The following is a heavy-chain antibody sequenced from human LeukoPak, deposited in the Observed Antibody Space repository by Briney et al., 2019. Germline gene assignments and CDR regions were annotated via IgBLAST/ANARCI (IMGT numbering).Heavy chain of an antibody. CDR2: MNQGGSET. CDR3: ARDGVAGGFDY. J-gene: IGHJ4*02. V-gene: IGHV3-7*01. D-gene: IGHD6-19*01. Sequence: QPGGSLRLSCAASGFTFSSYAMSWFRQAPGKGLEWVAHMNQGGSETTNVDSVKGRFTISRDDAKNLVFLQMNSLRVEDTAVYYCARDGVAGGFDYWGQGILVTVSS. CDR1: GFTFSSYA.